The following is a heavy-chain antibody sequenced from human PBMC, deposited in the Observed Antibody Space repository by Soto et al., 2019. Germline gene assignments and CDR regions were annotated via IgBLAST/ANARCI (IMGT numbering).Heavy chain of an antibody. CDR1: GYTFSNFG. CDR2: ISGYNGNT. CDR3: ARDKGYGFGWSSSGMDV. V-gene: IGHV1-18*01. D-gene: IGHD5-18*01. J-gene: IGHJ6*02. Sequence: ASVKVSCKASGYTFSNFGLSWVRQAPGQGLEWMGWISGYNGNTNSAERFQGRVTMTTDTSTSTAYMEVRSLTSDDTAVYYCARDKGYGFGWSSSGMDVWGQGTTVTVSS.